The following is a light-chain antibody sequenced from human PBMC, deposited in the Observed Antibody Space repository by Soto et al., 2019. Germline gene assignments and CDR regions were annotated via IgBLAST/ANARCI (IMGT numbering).Light chain of an antibody. J-gene: IGKJ1*01. CDR3: QQYWSSPRT. CDR1: QSVRSSY. V-gene: IGKV3-20*01. Sequence: EVVLTQSPGTLSLSPGERATLSCRASQSVRSSYLAWYRQNPGQAPRLLIYQASNRATGIPDRFSGSGSGADFTLTISRLEHEDFAVYYCQQYWSSPRTFGQGTKVEIK. CDR2: QAS.